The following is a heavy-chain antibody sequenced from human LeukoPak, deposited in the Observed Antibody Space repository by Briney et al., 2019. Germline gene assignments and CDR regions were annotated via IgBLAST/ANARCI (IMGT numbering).Heavy chain of an antibody. CDR1: GGSFSGYY. V-gene: IGHV4-34*01. Sequence: SETLSLTCAVYGGSFSGYYWSWIRQPPGKGLVWIGEINHSGSTNYNPSLKSRVTISVDTSKNQFSLKLSSVTAADTAVYYCARGPPKPYYYDSSGYYGYWGQGTLVTVSS. D-gene: IGHD3-22*01. CDR2: INHSGST. CDR3: ARGPPKPYYYDSSGYYGY. J-gene: IGHJ4*02.